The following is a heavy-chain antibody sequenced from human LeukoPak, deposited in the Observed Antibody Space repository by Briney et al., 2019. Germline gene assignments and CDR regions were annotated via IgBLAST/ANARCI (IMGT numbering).Heavy chain of an antibody. CDR2: ISSGGSSI. V-gene: IGHV3-21*01. Sequence: GGFLRLSCAASGFTFNDYSMNWVRQAPGKGLEWVSTISSGGSSIFYAASLKGRFTISRDNARNSLYLQMDTLRAEDTAVYYCGSLDSREDSSSRWGPLDIWGQGTMVAVSS. CDR3: GSLDSREDSSSRWGPLDI. CDR1: GFTFNDYS. J-gene: IGHJ3*02. D-gene: IGHD3-22*01.